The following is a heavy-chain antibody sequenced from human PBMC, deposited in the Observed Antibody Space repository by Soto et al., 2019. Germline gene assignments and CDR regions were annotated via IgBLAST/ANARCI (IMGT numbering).Heavy chain of an antibody. CDR1: GFTFSSYG. CDR3: AKGAPVGGWSSTYFDY. V-gene: IGHV3-30*18. Sequence: PGGSLRLSCAASGFTFSSYGMHWVRQAPGKGLEWVAVISYDGSNKYYADSVKGRFTISRDNSKNTLYLQMNSLRAEDTAVYYCAKGAPVGGWSSTYFDYWGQGTLVTVSS. D-gene: IGHD6-19*01. CDR2: ISYDGSNK. J-gene: IGHJ4*02.